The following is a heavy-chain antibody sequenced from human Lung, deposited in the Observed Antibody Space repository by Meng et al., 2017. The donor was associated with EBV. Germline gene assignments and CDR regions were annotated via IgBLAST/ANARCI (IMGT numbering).Heavy chain of an antibody. J-gene: IGHJ4*02. CDR1: CGSSSSGGYY. D-gene: IGHD2-15*01. V-gene: IGHV4-30-4*01. Sequence: QRPPQESGPGPGTPSATLSLPCTVSCGSSSSGGYYRNWIRQPPGKGLEWIWYIYSRGSTYYNPSLKSRVTISVDTSKNQFSLKLSSVTAADTAVYYCAREWCSGGSCYPDYWGQGTLVTVSS. CDR3: AREWCSGGSCYPDY. CDR2: IYSRGST.